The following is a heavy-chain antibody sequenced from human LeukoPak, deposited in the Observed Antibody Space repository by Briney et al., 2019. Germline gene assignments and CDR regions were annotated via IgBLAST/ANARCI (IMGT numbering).Heavy chain of an antibody. J-gene: IGHJ4*02. CDR3: ARDQEGFDY. Sequence: GASVKVSCKASGYTITSNYIHWVRQAPGQGLEWMGTIYPRDGSTSYAQKFQGRVTVTRDTSTSTVHMELSGLRSEDTAVYYCARDQEGFDYWGQGTLVTVSS. V-gene: IGHV1-46*01. CDR2: IYPRDGST. CDR1: GYTITSNY.